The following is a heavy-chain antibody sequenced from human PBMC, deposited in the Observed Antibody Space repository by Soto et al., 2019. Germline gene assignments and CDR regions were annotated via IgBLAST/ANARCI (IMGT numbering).Heavy chain of an antibody. D-gene: IGHD1-26*01. Sequence: GESLKISCQGSGYSFTSYWIGWVRQMPGKGLEWMGIIYPGDSDTRYSPSFQGQVTISADKSISTAYLQWSSLKASDTAMYYCARQPILIAGYDYYYGMDVWGQGTTVTVSS. CDR1: GYSFTSYW. V-gene: IGHV5-51*01. CDR2: IYPGDSDT. J-gene: IGHJ6*02. CDR3: ARQPILIAGYDYYYGMDV.